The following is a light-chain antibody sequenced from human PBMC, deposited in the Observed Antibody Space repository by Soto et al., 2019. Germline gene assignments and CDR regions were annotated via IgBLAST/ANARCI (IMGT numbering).Light chain of an antibody. CDR2: GAS. CDR3: QQYGRSPPIT. CDR1: QSVSNSF. Sequence: EIVLTQSPGTLSLSPGERATLSCSASQSVSNSFLAWYQQAPGQAPRLLIYGASSRATGIPDRFSGSGSGTDFTLTISRLEPEDFAVYYCQQYGRSPPITFGQGTRLEIK. V-gene: IGKV3-20*01. J-gene: IGKJ5*01.